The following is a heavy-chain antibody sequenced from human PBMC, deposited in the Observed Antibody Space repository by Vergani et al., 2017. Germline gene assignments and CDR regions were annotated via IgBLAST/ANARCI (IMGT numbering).Heavy chain of an antibody. V-gene: IGHV3-23*04. Sequence: VQLVESGGGLVKPGGSLRLSCAASGFTFSDYYMSWIRQAPGKGLEWVSAISGSGGSTYYADSVKGRFTISRDNSKNTLYLQMNSLRAEDTAVYYCAKHLGRPAEYFQHWGQGTLVTVSS. CDR2: ISGSGGST. CDR3: AKHLGRPAEYFQH. J-gene: IGHJ1*01. CDR1: GFTFSDYY. D-gene: IGHD3-10*01.